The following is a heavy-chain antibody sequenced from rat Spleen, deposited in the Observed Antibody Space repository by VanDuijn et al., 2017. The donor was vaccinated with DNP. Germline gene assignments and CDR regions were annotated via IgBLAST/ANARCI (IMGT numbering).Heavy chain of an antibody. D-gene: IGHD3-8*01. CDR1: GFTFSDYY. Sequence: EVQLVESGGGLVQPGRSLKLSCAASGFTFSDYYMAWVRQPPTKGLEWVAYISYDGGNTYYGDSVKGRFTISRDNAKNTLYLQMSSLRSEDMATYYCTRGSAVAPDFDYWGQGVMVIVSS. J-gene: IGHJ2*01. V-gene: IGHV5-20*01. CDR2: ISYDGGNT. CDR3: TRGSAVAPDFDY.